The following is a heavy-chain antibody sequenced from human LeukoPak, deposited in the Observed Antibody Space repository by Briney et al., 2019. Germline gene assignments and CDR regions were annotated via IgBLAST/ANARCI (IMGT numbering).Heavy chain of an antibody. Sequence: SEMMFLSCTVGGGSIGSDSYYGGWIRQHPGKWLEWIRGNYYSRTTYYKLSVRSRVTISVDTSKNQLDLKLMAVDATATAYYFNASSAQKLQGRVTMTTDRCASTAYMELRSLRSDDTAVYYCARDDYYDSSGYPKFDYWGQGTLVTVSS. D-gene: IGHD3-10*01. V-gene: IGHV4-39*01. J-gene: IGHJ4*02. CDR2: NYYSRTT. CDR3: ASSAQKLQGRVTMTTDRCASTAYMELRSLRSDDTAVYYCARDDYYDSSGYPKFDY. CDR1: GGSIGSDSYY.